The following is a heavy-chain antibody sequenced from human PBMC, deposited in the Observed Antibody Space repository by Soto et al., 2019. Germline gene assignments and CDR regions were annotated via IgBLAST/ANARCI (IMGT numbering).Heavy chain of an antibody. V-gene: IGHV3-53*01. J-gene: IGHJ1*01. CDR1: GFTVSSNY. CDR2: IYSGGST. Sequence: GGSLRLSCAASGFTVSSNYMSWVRQAPGKGLEWVSVIYSGGSTYYADSVKGRFTISRDNSKNTLYLQLNNLSPEETAVYYCARGGRGYDFWSGYYTAEYFQHWGQGTLVTVSS. CDR3: ARGGRGYDFWSGYYTAEYFQH. D-gene: IGHD3-3*01.